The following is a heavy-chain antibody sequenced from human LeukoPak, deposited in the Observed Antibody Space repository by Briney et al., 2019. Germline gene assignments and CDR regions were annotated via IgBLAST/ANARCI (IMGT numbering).Heavy chain of an antibody. CDR1: GFTFSSYA. Sequence: PGRSLRLSCAASGFTFSSYAMHWVRQAPGKGLEFVSAISSNGGSTYYAKSVKGRFTVSRDNSKNTLSLQMGSLRAEDIAVYYCARRNYYVSSGYFSGDAFDIWGQGTMVTVSS. D-gene: IGHD3-22*01. CDR2: ISSNGGST. V-gene: IGHV3-64*01. J-gene: IGHJ3*02. CDR3: ARRNYYVSSGYFSGDAFDI.